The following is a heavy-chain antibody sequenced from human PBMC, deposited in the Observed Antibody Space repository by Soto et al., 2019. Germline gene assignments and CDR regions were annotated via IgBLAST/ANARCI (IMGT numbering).Heavy chain of an antibody. Sequence: GGSLRLSCAASGFTFSSYAMHWVRQAPGKGLEWVAVISYDGSNKYYADSVKGRFTISRDNSKNTLYLQMNSLRAEDTAVYYCARDLWSGWSSSFDYWGQGTLVTVSS. J-gene: IGHJ4*02. V-gene: IGHV3-30-3*01. CDR2: ISYDGSNK. CDR3: ARDLWSGWSSSFDY. D-gene: IGHD6-6*01. CDR1: GFTFSSYA.